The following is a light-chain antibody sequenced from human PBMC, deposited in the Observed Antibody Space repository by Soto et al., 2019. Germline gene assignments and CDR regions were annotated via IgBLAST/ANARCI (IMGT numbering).Light chain of an antibody. V-gene: IGKV1-39*01. J-gene: IGKJ5*01. CDR1: QSISNY. CDR3: QQSHNTPIT. Sequence: DIQMTQSPSSLSASVGDRVTITCRASQSISNYLNWYQQKPGKAPNLLIYAASSLRSGVPSRFSGSGSGTDFTLTISSLQPEDFAAYYCQQSHNTPITFGQGTRLEIK. CDR2: AAS.